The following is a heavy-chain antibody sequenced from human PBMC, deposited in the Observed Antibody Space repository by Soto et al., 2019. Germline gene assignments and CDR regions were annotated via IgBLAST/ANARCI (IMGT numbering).Heavy chain of an antibody. CDR2: IYDSGST. CDR3: ARVNLDYVTGMDV. CDR1: GGPITNY. Sequence: QVQLQESGPGLVKPSQTLSLTCTVSGGPITNYWSWIRQVPGKGLEWLGYIYDSGSTYYNPSLKSRISMSLDTSKNQFSLKLSSVTAAATAVYYCARVNLDYVTGMDVWGQGTTVTVSS. D-gene: IGHD4-17*01. V-gene: IGHV4-30-4*01. J-gene: IGHJ6*02.